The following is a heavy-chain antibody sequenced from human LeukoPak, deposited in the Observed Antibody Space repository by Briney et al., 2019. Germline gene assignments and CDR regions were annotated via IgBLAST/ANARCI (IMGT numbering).Heavy chain of an antibody. D-gene: IGHD3-22*01. CDR1: GYTFTGYY. Sequence: ASVKVSCKASGYTFTGYYMHWVRQAPGQGLEWMGWINPNSGGTNYAQKFQGRVTMTRDTSISTAYMELSRPRSDDTAVYYCARDRYYDSSGYYFDYWGQGTLVTVSS. V-gene: IGHV1-2*02. CDR3: ARDRYYDSSGYYFDY. CDR2: INPNSGGT. J-gene: IGHJ4*02.